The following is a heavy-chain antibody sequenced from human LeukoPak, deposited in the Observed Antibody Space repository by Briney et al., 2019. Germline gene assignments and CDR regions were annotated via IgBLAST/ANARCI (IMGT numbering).Heavy chain of an antibody. Sequence: ASVKVSCKASGYTFNSSYMHWVRQAPGQGLEWMGIINPSDDSTRYAQKFQGRVTMTKDTSTNTVYMHLSSLSSDDTAVYYCARAYYESSAYRHAVYFDYWGQGTLVTVSS. CDR3: ARAYYESSAYRHAVYFDY. CDR1: GYTFNSSY. CDR2: INPSDDST. J-gene: IGHJ4*02. D-gene: IGHD3-22*01. V-gene: IGHV1-46*02.